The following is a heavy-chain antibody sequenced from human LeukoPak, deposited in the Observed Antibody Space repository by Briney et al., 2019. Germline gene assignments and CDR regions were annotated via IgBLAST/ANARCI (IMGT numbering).Heavy chain of an antibody. Sequence: GGSLRLSCAASGFTFSGYSMNWVRQAPGKGLEWVAYISSGSRTINYADSVKGRFTISRDNAKNSLYLQMNSLRDEDTAVYYCARGDIAGHRSFDYWGQGTLVTVSS. CDR3: ARGDIAGHRSFDY. CDR2: ISSGSRTI. CDR1: GFTFSGYS. V-gene: IGHV3-48*02. J-gene: IGHJ4*02. D-gene: IGHD6-13*01.